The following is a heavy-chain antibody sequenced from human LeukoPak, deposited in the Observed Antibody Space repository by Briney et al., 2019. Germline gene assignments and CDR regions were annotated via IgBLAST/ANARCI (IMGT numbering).Heavy chain of an antibody. CDR2: IIPIFGTA. Sequence: EASVKVSCKASGGTFSSYAISWVRQAPGQGLEWMGGIIPIFGTANYAQKFQGRVTITTDESTSTAYMELSSLRSEDTAVYYCASAAPGADGGWYEDGAGFDYWGQGTLVTVSS. D-gene: IGHD6-19*01. CDR3: ASAAPGADGGWYEDGAGFDY. V-gene: IGHV1-69*05. CDR1: GGTFSSYA. J-gene: IGHJ4*02.